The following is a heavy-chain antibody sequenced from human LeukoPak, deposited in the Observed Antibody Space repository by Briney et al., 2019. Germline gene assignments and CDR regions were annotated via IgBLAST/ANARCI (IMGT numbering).Heavy chain of an antibody. Sequence: GGSQRLSCAASGFTFSDYYMSWIRQAPGKGLEWVSYISSSGSTIYYADSVKGRFTISRDNAKNSLYLQMNSLRAEDTAVYYCARDLETTVVTWDLGYWGQGTLVTVSS. J-gene: IGHJ4*02. CDR1: GFTFSDYY. V-gene: IGHV3-11*01. CDR2: ISSSGSTI. CDR3: ARDLETTVVTWDLGY. D-gene: IGHD4-23*01.